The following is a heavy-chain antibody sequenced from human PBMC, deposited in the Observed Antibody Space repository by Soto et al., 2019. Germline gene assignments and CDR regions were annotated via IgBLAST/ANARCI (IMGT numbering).Heavy chain of an antibody. CDR1: GYSFISYT. Sequence: ASVKVSCKASGYSFISYTIHWVRQAPGQRLEWMGWVNAGNGDTKYSRNFQGRVTISRDTSASTAYIEVSSLRSEDTAVYYCARDPAYYCGQRTLVTVSS. V-gene: IGHV1-3*01. J-gene: IGHJ4*02. CDR3: ARDPAYY. CDR2: VNAGNGDT.